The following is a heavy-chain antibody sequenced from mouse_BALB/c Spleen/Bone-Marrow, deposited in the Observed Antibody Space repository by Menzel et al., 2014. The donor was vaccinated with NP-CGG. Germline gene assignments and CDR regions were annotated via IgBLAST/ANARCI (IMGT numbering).Heavy chain of an antibody. Sequence: VQRVESGAELVRPGTSVKVSCKASGYAFTDYLMEWLKQRPGQGLEWIGVINPGSGSTNQNEKSKDKATLTANKSSSTAYMQLSSLTSDDSAVYFCAREWTARAVDYWGQGTTLTVSS. CDR3: AREWTARAVDY. CDR1: GYAFTDYL. CDR2: INPGSGST. V-gene: IGHV1-54*01. D-gene: IGHD3-2*01. J-gene: IGHJ2*01.